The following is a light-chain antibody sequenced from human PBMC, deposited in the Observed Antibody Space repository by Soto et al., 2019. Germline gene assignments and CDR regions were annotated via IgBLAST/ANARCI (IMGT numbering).Light chain of an antibody. J-gene: IGKJ4*01. Sequence: VVLTQSPFTLSLSPGQRATLSCMASQSISSNLAWYQQKPGQAPRLLISDASNRATGIPARFSGSRSGTDITLTISSLEPEDFAVYYCQQYDNSPLTFAGGTKVAIK. CDR2: DAS. CDR1: QSISSN. V-gene: IGKV3-11*01. CDR3: QQYDNSPLT.